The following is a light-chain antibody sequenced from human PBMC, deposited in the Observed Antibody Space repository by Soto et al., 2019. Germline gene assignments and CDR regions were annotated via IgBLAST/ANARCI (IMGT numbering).Light chain of an antibody. V-gene: IGKV3-20*01. CDR3: QQYAASPRT. CDR1: QSVSSSY. J-gene: IGKJ1*01. Sequence: EIVLTQSPGTLSLSPGERATLSCRASQSVSSSYLGWYQQKPGQAPRLLIYGASSRATGIPDRFSGSGSATDFTLTISRLEPEDFAVYYCQQYAASPRTFGQGTKVDIK. CDR2: GAS.